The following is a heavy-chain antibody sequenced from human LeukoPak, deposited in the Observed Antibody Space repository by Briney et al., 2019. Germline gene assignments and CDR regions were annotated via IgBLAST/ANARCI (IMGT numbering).Heavy chain of an antibody. CDR2: INHSGST. CDR1: GGSISSSDSY. D-gene: IGHD2-15*01. Sequence: SETLSLTCTVSGGSISSSDSYWSWIRQPPGKGLEWIGEINHSGSTNYNPSLKSRVTISVDTSKNQFSLKLSSVTAADTAVYYCARGRYCSGGSCYYANFDYWGQGTLVTVSS. CDR3: ARGRYCSGGSCYYANFDY. V-gene: IGHV4-39*07. J-gene: IGHJ4*02.